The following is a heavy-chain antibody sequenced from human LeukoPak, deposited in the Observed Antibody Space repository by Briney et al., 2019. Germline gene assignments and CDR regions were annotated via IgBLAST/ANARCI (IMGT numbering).Heavy chain of an antibody. Sequence: PSETLSLTCAVYGGSFSGYYWSWIRQPPGKGLEWIGEINHSGSTNYNPSLKSRVTIPVDTSKNQFSLKLSSVTAADTAVYYCARGRRAYSGSYLLYWGQGTLVTVSS. CDR1: GGSFSGYY. V-gene: IGHV4-34*01. CDR2: INHSGST. CDR3: ARGRRAYSGSYLLY. J-gene: IGHJ4*02. D-gene: IGHD1-26*01.